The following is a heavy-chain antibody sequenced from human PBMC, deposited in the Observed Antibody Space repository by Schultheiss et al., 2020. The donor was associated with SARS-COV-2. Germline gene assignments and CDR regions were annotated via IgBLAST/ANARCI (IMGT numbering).Heavy chain of an antibody. CDR3: ARWWRVAATKFDP. Sequence: SETLSLTCTVSGGSISSSSYYWSWIRQPAGKGLEWIGYIYYSGSTYYNPSLKSRVTISVDTSKNQFSLKLSSVTAADTAVYYCARWWRVAATKFDPWGQGTLVTVSS. V-gene: IGHV4-30-4*08. CDR2: IYYSGST. J-gene: IGHJ5*02. D-gene: IGHD2-15*01. CDR1: GGSISSSSYY.